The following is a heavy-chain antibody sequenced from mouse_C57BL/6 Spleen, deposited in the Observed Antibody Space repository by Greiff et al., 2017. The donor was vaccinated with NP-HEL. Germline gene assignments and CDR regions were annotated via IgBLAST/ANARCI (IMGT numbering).Heavy chain of an antibody. Sequence: QVQLQQSGAELVKPGASVKLSCKATGYTFTSYWMHWVKQRPGQGLEWIGMIHPNSGSTNYNEKFKSKATLTVDKSSSTAYMQLSSLTSEDSAVYYCARGEGYYDRFAYWGQGTLVTVSA. CDR3: ARGEGYYDRFAY. CDR2: IHPNSGST. V-gene: IGHV1-64*01. D-gene: IGHD2-4*01. CDR1: GYTFTSYW. J-gene: IGHJ3*01.